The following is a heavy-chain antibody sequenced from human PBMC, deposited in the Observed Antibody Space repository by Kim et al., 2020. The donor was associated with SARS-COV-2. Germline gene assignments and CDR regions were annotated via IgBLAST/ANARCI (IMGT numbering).Heavy chain of an antibody. Sequence: GGSLRLSCAASGFTFSSYDMNWVRQAPGKGLVWVSYISTSGDIIYYSDSVRGRFTVSRDNAKNSLFLVMNSLRAEDTAVYYCAKAWSTGYRCFDYWGQGTLVTVSS. CDR3: AKAWSTGYRCFDY. D-gene: IGHD5-18*01. CDR2: ISTSGDII. V-gene: IGHV3-21*01. J-gene: IGHJ4*02. CDR1: GFTFSSYD.